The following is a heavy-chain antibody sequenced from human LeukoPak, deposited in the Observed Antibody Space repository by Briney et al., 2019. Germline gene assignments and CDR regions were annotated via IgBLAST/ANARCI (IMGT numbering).Heavy chain of an antibody. CDR3: AREIVVSDFWSGHISYFDY. D-gene: IGHD3-3*01. J-gene: IGHJ4*02. CDR1: GFTFSSYW. CDR2: VNSDGSTT. V-gene: IGHV3-74*01. Sequence: GGSLRLSCAASGFTFSSYWMHWVRQAPGKGLVWVSRVNSDGSTTTYADSVKGRFTISGDNAKNTLYLQMNSLRAEDTAVYYCAREIVVSDFWSGHISYFDYWGQGTLVTASS.